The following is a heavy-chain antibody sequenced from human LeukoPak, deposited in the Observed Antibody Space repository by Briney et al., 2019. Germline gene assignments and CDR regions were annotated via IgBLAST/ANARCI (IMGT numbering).Heavy chain of an antibody. D-gene: IGHD2-15*01. CDR2: IYSGGST. V-gene: IGHV3-53*01. J-gene: IGHJ6*04. CDR3: ARDGCSGGSRYTPREYYYYGMDV. CDR1: GFTVSSNY. Sequence: PGGSLRLSCAASGFTVSSNYMSWVRQAPGKGLEWVSVIYSGGSTYYADSVKGRFTISRDNSKNTLYLQMNGLRAEDTAVYYCARDGCSGGSRYTPREYYYYGMDVWGKGTTVTVSS.